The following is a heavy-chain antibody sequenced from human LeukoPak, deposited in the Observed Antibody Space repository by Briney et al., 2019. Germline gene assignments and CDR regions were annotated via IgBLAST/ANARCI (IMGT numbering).Heavy chain of an antibody. V-gene: IGHV3-48*03. J-gene: IGHJ4*02. CDR2: ISDVGRGDI. Sequence: GGSLRLSCAASGFTLSSHEINWVRQAPGKGLEWVSYISDVGRGDIYFADSVKGRFTLSRDNAKNSLYLQMNSLRAEDTAIYYCARETPNCGGDCFDYWGQGTLVTVSS. CDR3: ARETPNCGGDCFDY. D-gene: IGHD2-21*02. CDR1: GFTLSSHE.